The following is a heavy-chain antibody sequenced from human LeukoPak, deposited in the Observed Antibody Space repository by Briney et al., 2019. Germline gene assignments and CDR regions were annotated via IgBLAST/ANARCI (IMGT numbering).Heavy chain of an antibody. V-gene: IGHV3-30-3*01. CDR3: ARDAIAWYRVAVAANDAFDI. J-gene: IGHJ3*02. CDR2: ISYDGSNK. D-gene: IGHD6-19*01. CDR1: GFTFSSYA. Sequence: GGSLRLSCAASGFTFSSYAMHWVRQAPGKGLEWVAVISYDGSNKYYADSVKGRFTISRDNSKNTLYLQMNSLRAEDTAVYYCARDAIAWYRVAVAANDAFDIWGQGTMVTVSS.